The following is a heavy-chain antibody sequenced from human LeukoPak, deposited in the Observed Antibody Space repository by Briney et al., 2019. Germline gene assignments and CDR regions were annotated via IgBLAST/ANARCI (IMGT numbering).Heavy chain of an antibody. V-gene: IGHV3-7*01. D-gene: IGHD1-1*01. J-gene: IGHJ4*02. CDR2: IKEDGSEK. CDR3: ARLTRGKTGTL. CDR1: GFAFSSYW. Sequence: PGGSLRLSCTASGFAFSSYWMSWVRQAPGKGQEWVASIKEDGSEKYYVDSVKGRFTISRDNAKNSLYLQMNSLRAEDTAVCYCARLTRGKTGTLWGQGTLVTVSS.